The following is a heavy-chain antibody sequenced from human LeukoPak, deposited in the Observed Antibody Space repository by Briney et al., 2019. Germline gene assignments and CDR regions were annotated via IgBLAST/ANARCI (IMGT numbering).Heavy chain of an antibody. Sequence: SETLSLTCTVSGYSISSGYYWGWIRQPPGKGLEWIGSIYHSGRTFYNPSLKSRVTISVDTSKNQFSLKLTSVTAADTAVYYCARTTEGGYSYGYFYYYYMDVWGKGTTVTISS. CDR2: IYHSGRT. D-gene: IGHD5-18*01. CDR3: ARTTEGGYSYGYFYYYYMDV. V-gene: IGHV4-38-2*02. J-gene: IGHJ6*03. CDR1: GYSISSGYY.